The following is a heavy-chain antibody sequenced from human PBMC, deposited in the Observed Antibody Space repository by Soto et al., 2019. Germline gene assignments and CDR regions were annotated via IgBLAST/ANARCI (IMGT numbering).Heavy chain of an antibody. D-gene: IGHD5-18*01. Sequence: EVQLVESGGGLVQPGGSLRLSCAASGFTFSSYWMSWVRQAPGKGLEWVANIKQDGSEKYYVDSVKGRFTISRDNAKNSLYLQMNSLRAEDTAVYYCARDFGRLWSAGCYFDYWGQGTLVTVSS. J-gene: IGHJ4*02. CDR3: ARDFGRLWSAGCYFDY. CDR2: IKQDGSEK. V-gene: IGHV3-7*05. CDR1: GFTFSSYW.